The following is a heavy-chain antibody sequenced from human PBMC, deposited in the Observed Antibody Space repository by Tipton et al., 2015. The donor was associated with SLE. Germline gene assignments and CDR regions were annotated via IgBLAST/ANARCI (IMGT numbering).Heavy chain of an antibody. J-gene: IGHJ3*02. CDR3: ARGVAHYYDSGSFDI. D-gene: IGHD3-22*01. Sequence: TLSLTCTIYRGSFSGYHWSWIRQPPGKGLEWIGEINYSGSTNYNPSLKSRVTISIGTTKNQLSLELSSMTAADTAVYYCARGVAHYYDSGSFDIWGQGTMVTVSS. V-gene: IGHV4-34*01. CDR2: INYSGST. CDR1: RGSFSGYH.